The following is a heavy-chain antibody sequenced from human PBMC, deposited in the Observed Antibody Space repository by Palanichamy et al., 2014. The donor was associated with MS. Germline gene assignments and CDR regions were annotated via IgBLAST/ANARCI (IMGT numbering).Heavy chain of an antibody. V-gene: IGHV5-10-1*03. J-gene: IGHJ5*02. D-gene: IGHD1-20*01. CDR2: IDPIDSHT. CDR1: GNSFTSYW. CDR3: ASDQSDLSGMTAP. Sequence: ELQQVQSGAELKKPGESLRISCQGSGNSFTSYWINWVRQMPGKGLEWMGRIDPIDSHTTYNPSFRGLVTISADKSTSTAYLQWSSLQASDTAIYYCASDQSDLSGMTAPWGQGTLVTVSS.